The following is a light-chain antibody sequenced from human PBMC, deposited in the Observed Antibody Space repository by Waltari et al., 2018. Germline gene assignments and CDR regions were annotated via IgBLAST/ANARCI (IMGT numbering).Light chain of an antibody. CDR3: GTWDNNLSALV. CDR2: ETE. V-gene: IGLV1-51*02. CDR1: TSNIANNS. J-gene: IGLJ2*01. Sequence: QSVLTQPPSVSAAPGQQVTISCSGSTSNIANNSVSWYQQLPGAAPKVFIYETEKRPSGIPDRFSGSKSGTSASLGITGLQTGDEAAYYCGTWDNNLSALVFGGGTRLTVL.